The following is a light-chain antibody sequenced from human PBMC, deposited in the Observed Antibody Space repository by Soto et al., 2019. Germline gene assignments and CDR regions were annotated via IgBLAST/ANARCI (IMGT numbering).Light chain of an antibody. CDR3: QQRSGWPPLT. V-gene: IGKV3-11*01. CDR1: QSVSHY. Sequence: EIVLTQSPATLSLSPGERATLSCRASQSVSHYLAWYQQKPGQAPRLLIYDASNRATGIPARFSGSGSGTDFTLTISSLEPEDFAVYYCQQRSGWPPLTFGGGTKVEIK. J-gene: IGKJ4*01. CDR2: DAS.